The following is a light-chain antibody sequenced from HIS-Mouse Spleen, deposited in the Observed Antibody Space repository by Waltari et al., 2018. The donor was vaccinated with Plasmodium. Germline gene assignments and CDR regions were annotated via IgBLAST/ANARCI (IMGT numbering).Light chain of an antibody. J-gene: IGKJ3*01. V-gene: IGKV1-33*01. CDR2: DAS. Sequence: DLQLTQSPSSLSAAVVSRVTITCQASQDISNYLNWYQKKPGKAPKLLIYDASNLETGVPSRFSGSGSGTDFTFTISSLQPEDIATYYCQQYDNLPPLFTFGPGTKVDIK. CDR1: QDISNY. CDR3: QQYDNLPPLFT.